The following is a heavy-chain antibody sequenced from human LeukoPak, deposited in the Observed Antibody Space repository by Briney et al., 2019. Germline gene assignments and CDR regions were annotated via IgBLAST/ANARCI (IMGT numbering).Heavy chain of an antibody. CDR3: ARGSILLWFGELLSDYFDY. CDR1: GFTFSSYA. CDR2: ISYDGSNK. D-gene: IGHD3-10*01. Sequence: GRSLRLSCAASGFTFSSYAKHWVRQAPGKGLEWVAVISYDGSNKYYADSVKGRFTISRDNSKNTLYLQMNSLRAEDTAVYYCARGSILLWFGELLSDYFDYWGQGTLVTVSS. J-gene: IGHJ4*02. V-gene: IGHV3-30*04.